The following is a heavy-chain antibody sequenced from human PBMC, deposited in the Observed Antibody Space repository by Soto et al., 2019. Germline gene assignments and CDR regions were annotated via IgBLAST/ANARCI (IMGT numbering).Heavy chain of an antibody. CDR3: ARDRGYCSGGSCLPSYYMDV. V-gene: IGHV1-18*01. J-gene: IGHJ6*03. CDR2: ISAYNGNT. CDR1: GYTFTSYG. Sequence: ASVKVSCKASGYTFTSYGISWVRQAPGQGLEWMGWISAYNGNTNYAQKLQGRVTMTTDTSTSTAYMELGSLRSDDTAVYYCARDRGYCSGGSCLPSYYMDVWGKGTTVTVSS. D-gene: IGHD2-15*01.